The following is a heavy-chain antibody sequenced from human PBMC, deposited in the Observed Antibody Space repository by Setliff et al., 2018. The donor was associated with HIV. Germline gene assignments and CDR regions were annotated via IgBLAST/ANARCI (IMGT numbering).Heavy chain of an antibody. CDR2: ISHSGST. Sequence: SETLSLTCAVSGGSISSTNWWSWVRQPPGKGLEWIGEISHSGSTNYNPSLKSRVTISVDRSKNQFSLKVTSVTAADTAMYYCARHRVRDSWRGLGGTFDYWGQGTRVTAPQ. J-gene: IGHJ4*02. CDR1: GGSISSTNW. D-gene: IGHD3-3*01. CDR3: ARHRVRDSWRGLGGTFDY. V-gene: IGHV4-4*02.